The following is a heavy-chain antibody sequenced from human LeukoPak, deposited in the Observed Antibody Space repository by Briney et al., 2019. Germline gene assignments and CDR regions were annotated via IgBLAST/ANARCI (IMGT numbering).Heavy chain of an antibody. J-gene: IGHJ4*02. D-gene: IGHD3-16*01. V-gene: IGHV3-23*01. CDR3: ARESGFGVLDY. CDR1: GFTFSIYA. Sequence: GGSLRLSCDASGFTFSIYAMSWVRQGTGKGLEWVSSITSSGEATYYADSVKGRFTISRDNSKNTLYLQMNSLRAEDTAVYYCARESGFGVLDYWGQGTLVTVSS. CDR2: ITSSGEAT.